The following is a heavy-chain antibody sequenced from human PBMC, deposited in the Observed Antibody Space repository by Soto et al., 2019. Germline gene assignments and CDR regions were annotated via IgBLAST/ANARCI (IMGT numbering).Heavy chain of an antibody. Sequence: EVQLLESGGGLVQPGGSLRVSCAASGFTFSTYAMSWVRQAPGKGLEWVSAISGSGNSTYYADSVKGRLTISRDNSKNTLQLQMHSLRAEDTAVYYCAKDGGIAGAVEYFQHWGQGTLVTVSS. CDR3: AKDGGIAGAVEYFQH. J-gene: IGHJ1*01. CDR2: ISGSGNST. CDR1: GFTFSTYA. D-gene: IGHD6-13*01. V-gene: IGHV3-23*01.